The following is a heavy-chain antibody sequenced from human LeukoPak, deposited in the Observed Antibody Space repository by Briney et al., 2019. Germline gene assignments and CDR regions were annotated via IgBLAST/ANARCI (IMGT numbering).Heavy chain of an antibody. Sequence: GGSLRLSCAASGFTVSSHYMSWVRQAPGKGLEWVSVIYSGGSTYYADSVKGRFTISRDNSKNTLYLQMNSLRAEDTAVYYCARDHYGDYVGGMDVWGQGTTVTVSS. D-gene: IGHD4-17*01. J-gene: IGHJ6*02. CDR2: IYSGGST. CDR1: GFTVSSHY. V-gene: IGHV3-66*01. CDR3: ARDHYGDYVGGMDV.